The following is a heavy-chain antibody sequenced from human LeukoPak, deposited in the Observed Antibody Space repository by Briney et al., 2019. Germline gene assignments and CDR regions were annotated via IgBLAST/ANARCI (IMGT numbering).Heavy chain of an antibody. D-gene: IGHD1/OR15-1a*01. J-gene: IGHJ6*02. V-gene: IGHV3-23*01. CDR3: AKVRGTNYYYYGMDV. CDR2: LTSSGDTT. Sequence: GGSLRLSCAASGFTFTNYAMSWVRQAPGKGLEWVSSLTSSGDTTYYADSVKGRFTVSRDNSKNTLFLQMNSLRADDTAVYYCAKVRGTNYYYYGMDVWGQGTTVTVSS. CDR1: GFTFTNYA.